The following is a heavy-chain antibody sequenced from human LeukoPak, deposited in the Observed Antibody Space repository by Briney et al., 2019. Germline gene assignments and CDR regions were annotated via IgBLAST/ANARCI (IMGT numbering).Heavy chain of an antibody. J-gene: IGHJ5*02. CDR1: GFTFGEYG. CDR3: AKDIHIGHGGGWPES. CDR2: ITWDGGST. V-gene: IGHV3-43D*03. D-gene: IGHD6-19*01. Sequence: PGGSLRLSRVGSGFTFGEYGMHWVRQVPGQGLEWVSHITWDGGSTYYAGSVKGRFTISRDNSKNSLYLQMNSLGAEDTALYYCAKDIHIGHGGGWPESWGQGTLVTVPS.